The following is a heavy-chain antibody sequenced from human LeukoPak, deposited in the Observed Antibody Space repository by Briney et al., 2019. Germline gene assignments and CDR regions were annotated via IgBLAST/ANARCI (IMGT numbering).Heavy chain of an antibody. V-gene: IGHV4-59*01. J-gene: IGHJ4*02. CDR3: ARDQGDSSGFDY. CDR1: GGSISSYY. D-gene: IGHD3-22*01. CDR2: IYYSGST. Sequence: SETPSLTCTVSGGSISSYYWSWIRQPPGKGLEWIGYIYYSGSTNYNPSLKSRVTISVDTSKNQFSLKLSSVTAADTAVYYCARDQGDSSGFDYWGQGTLVTVSS.